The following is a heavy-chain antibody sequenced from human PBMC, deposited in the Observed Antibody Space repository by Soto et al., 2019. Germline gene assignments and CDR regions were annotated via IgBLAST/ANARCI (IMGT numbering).Heavy chain of an antibody. CDR2: INAGNGNT. D-gene: IGHD1-26*01. CDR3: ARDSPLLGSGSYRSYYYYGMDV. J-gene: IGHJ6*02. V-gene: IGHV1-3*01. CDR1: GYTFTSYA. Sequence: RASVKVSFKASGYTFTSYAMHWVRQAPGQRLEWMGWINAGNGNTKYSQKFQGRVTITRDTSASTAYMELSSLRSEDTAVYYCARDSPLLGSGSYRSYYYYGMDVWGQGTTVTVSS.